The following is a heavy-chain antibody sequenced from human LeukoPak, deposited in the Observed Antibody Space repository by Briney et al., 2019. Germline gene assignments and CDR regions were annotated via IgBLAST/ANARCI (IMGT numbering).Heavy chain of an antibody. CDR3: ARGLYKNGWYYFDY. D-gene: IGHD6-19*01. CDR2: LSYDGSNK. J-gene: IGHJ4*02. CDR1: GFTFSGYG. V-gene: IGHV3-33*01. Sequence: GGSLRLSCAASGFTFSGYGIHWVRQAPGKGLEWVAFLSYDGSNKFYAESVKGRFTISRDNSENTLHLQMNSLKDEDTAVYYCARGLYKNGWYYFDYWGQGTLVTVSS.